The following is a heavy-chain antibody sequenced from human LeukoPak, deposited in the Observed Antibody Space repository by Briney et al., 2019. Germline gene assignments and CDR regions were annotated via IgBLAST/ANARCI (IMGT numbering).Heavy chain of an antibody. J-gene: IGHJ6*03. Sequence: TGGSLRLSCAASGFTFSSYAMSWVRQAPGKGLKWVSAISGSGGSTYYADSVKGRFTISRDNAKNSLYLQMNSLRAEDTAVYYCARDGVPLRTYYYYYYYMDVWGKGTTVTVSS. CDR3: ARDGVPLRTYYYYYYYMDV. V-gene: IGHV3-23*01. CDR2: ISGSGGST. CDR1: GFTFSSYA. D-gene: IGHD4-17*01.